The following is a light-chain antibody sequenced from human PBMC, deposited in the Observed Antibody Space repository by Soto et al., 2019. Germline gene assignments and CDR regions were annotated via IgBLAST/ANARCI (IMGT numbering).Light chain of an antibody. CDR2: DAS. CDR1: QSISGW. J-gene: IGKJ1*01. V-gene: IGKV1-5*01. CDR3: QQYNSYSWT. Sequence: DIQMTPSPSTLSASVGDRGTITFRASQSISGWLAWYQQKPGKAPKLLIYDASTLESGVPSRFSGSGSGTEYTLTISSLRPDDFATYYCQQYNSYSWTFGQGTKVDIK.